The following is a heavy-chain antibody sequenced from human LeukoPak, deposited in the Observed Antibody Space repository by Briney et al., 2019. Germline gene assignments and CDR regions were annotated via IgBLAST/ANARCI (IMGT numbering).Heavy chain of an antibody. D-gene: IGHD2-21*02. J-gene: IGHJ4*02. Sequence: PGGSLRLSCAASGFTFGDYAMSWVRQAPGKGLEWVGFIRSKAYGGTTEYAASVKGRFTISRDDSKSIAYLQMNSLKTEDTAVYYCTRDGRPHCGGDCYLSSDYWGQGTLVTDSS. CDR2: IRSKAYGGTT. CDR1: GFTFGDYA. CDR3: TRDGRPHCGGDCYLSSDY. V-gene: IGHV3-49*04.